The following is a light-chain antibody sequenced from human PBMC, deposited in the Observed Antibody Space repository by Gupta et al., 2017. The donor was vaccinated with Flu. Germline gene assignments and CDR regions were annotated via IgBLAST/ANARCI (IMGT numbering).Light chain of an antibody. CDR2: GAS. Sequence: EIVLTQSPGTLSLSPGERATLSCRASQSVSSSYLARYQQKPGQAPRLLIYGASSRDTGIPDRFSGSGYGTDFTLTISRREPEDFAVYYCQQYCSSPPGTFGQGTKVEIK. CDR1: QSVSSSY. V-gene: IGKV3-20*01. CDR3: QQYCSSPPGT. J-gene: IGKJ1*01.